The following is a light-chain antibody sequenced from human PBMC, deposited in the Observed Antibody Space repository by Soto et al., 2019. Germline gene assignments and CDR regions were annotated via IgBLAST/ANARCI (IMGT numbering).Light chain of an antibody. Sequence: EIVLTQSPGTLSLSPGERATLSCRASQSVSSSYFAWYQQKPGRAPRLLIYGASSRATGLPERFRGSGSGTDLTLTISRLEPEDFAVYYCQQYGSPWTFGQGTKVEIK. CDR1: QSVSSSY. CDR3: QQYGSPWT. J-gene: IGKJ1*01. CDR2: GAS. V-gene: IGKV3-20*01.